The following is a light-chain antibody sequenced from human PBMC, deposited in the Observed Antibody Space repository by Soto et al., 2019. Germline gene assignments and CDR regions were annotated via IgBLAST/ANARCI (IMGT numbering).Light chain of an antibody. J-gene: IGKJ1*01. CDR3: QHYYSNSWA. CDR1: QTISSW. V-gene: IGKV1-5*03. Sequence: DIQMTQSPSTLSGSVGDRVTITCRASQTISSWLAWYQQKPGKAPKLLIYNASTLKSGVPSRFSGSGSETEFTLTISSLQPDDFATYYCQHYYSNSWAFGQGTKVDNK. CDR2: NAS.